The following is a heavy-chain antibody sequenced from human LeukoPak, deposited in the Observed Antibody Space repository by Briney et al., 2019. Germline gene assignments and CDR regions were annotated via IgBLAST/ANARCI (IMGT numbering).Heavy chain of an antibody. CDR1: GDSVSSNSAA. CDR3: ARVGGQLAVAETKKGNWFDP. Sequence: SQTLSLTCAISGDSVSSNSAAWNWIRQSPSRGLEWLGRTYYRSKWYNDYAVSAKSRITINPDTSKNQFSLQLKSVTPEDTAVYYCARVGGQLAVAETKKGNWFDPWGQGTLVTVSS. D-gene: IGHD6-19*01. CDR2: TYYRSKWYN. V-gene: IGHV6-1*01. J-gene: IGHJ5*02.